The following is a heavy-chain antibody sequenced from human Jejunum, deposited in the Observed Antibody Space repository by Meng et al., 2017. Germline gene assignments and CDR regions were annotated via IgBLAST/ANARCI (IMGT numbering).Heavy chain of an antibody. Sequence: SETLSLTCTVSGGSISTYYWRWIRQSPGKGLEWIGYIYYSGNIHYNPSLKSRVTISVDTSKNQFSLNVNSVTAADTAVYYCARQAHSSGWHDYWGQGTLVTVSS. V-gene: IGHV4-59*01. D-gene: IGHD6-19*01. CDR3: ARQAHSSGWHDY. CDR1: GGSISTYY. CDR2: IYYSGNI. J-gene: IGHJ4*02.